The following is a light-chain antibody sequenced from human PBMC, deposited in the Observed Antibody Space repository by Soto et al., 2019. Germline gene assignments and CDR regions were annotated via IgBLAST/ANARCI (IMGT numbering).Light chain of an antibody. J-gene: IGKJ2*01. Sequence: DIVLTQSPDFLAVSLGERATINCKSSQSVLYSSNNNNYLAWYQQKPGQPPKLLIHWASTRESGVPGRFSGSGSGTDFTLTISSLQAEDVAVYYCQQYDSSPYTFGQGTKLEMK. CDR1: QSVLYSSNNNNY. CDR2: WAS. CDR3: QQYDSSPYT. V-gene: IGKV4-1*01.